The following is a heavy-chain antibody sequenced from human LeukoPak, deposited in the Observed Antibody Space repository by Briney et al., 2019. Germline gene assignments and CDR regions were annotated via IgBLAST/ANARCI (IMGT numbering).Heavy chain of an antibody. Sequence: GGSLRLSCAASGFTFSSYWMSWVRQAPGKGLEWVANIKQDGSDKYYVDSVKGRFTISRDNAKNSLCLQINSLRAEDTAVYYCARDCSGGSCYSILAGAFDIWGQGTMVTVSS. CDR2: IKQDGSDK. D-gene: IGHD2-15*01. CDR1: GFTFSSYW. J-gene: IGHJ3*02. CDR3: ARDCSGGSCYSILAGAFDI. V-gene: IGHV3-7*01.